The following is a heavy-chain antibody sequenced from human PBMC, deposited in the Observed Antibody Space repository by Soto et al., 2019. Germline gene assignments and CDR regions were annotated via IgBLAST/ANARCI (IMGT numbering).Heavy chain of an antibody. J-gene: IGHJ4*02. D-gene: IGHD3-16*01. CDR2: INPNSGAT. Sequence: GSSVNRSGKASGFNFACYFLPWVRQAPGQGLEWMGWINPNSGATKDAQKFQGRVTMTWDTSIKTAYMKLVSLRFDDMAVYYGSRAVWRSSQEIEYWGQGTRVIVSS. V-gene: IGHV1-2*02. CDR3: SRAVWRSSQEIEY. CDR1: GFNFACYF.